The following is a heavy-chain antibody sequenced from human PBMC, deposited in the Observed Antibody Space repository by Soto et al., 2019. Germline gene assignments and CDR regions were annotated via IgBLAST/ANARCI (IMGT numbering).Heavy chain of an antibody. J-gene: IGHJ6*02. Sequence: PSETLSLTCTVSGGSISSSSYYWGWIRQPPGKGLEWIGSIYYSGSTYYNPSLKSRVTISVDTSKNQFSLKLSSVTAADTAVYYCARVLGYVSGGTCSYHCGMYGWAQGCRVT. CDR1: GGSISSSSYY. D-gene: IGHD2-15*01. V-gene: IGHV4-39*01. CDR3: ARVLGYVSGGTCSYHCGMYG. CDR2: IYYSGST.